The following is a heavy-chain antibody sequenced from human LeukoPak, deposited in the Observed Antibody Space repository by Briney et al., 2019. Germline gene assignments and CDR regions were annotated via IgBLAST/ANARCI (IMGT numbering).Heavy chain of an antibody. J-gene: IGHJ5*02. D-gene: IGHD5-24*01. CDR3: GTGGGYSP. V-gene: IGHV3-7*05. Sequence: GGSLRLSCAASGFTFSRYEMNWVRQAPGKGLEWVANIKEDGSEKYYVDSVKGRFTVSRDNAKNSLYLQMNSLRAEDAAVYYCGTGGGYSPWGQGTLVTVSS. CDR1: GFTFSRYE. CDR2: IKEDGSEK.